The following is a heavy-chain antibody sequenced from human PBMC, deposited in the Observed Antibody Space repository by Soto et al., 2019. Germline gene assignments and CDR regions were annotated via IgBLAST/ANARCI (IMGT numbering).Heavy chain of an antibody. J-gene: IGHJ4*02. CDR1: GYIFSNFY. D-gene: IGHD4-17*01. CDR2: INPNTGGT. V-gene: IGHV1-46*01. CDR3: ARDKVYGDHSFDF. Sequence: QVSLVQSGAEVKKPGASVNVSCKAFGYIFSNFYIHWVRQAPGQGLEWMGIINPNTGGTSYPQKFQGRVTLTRDTSSSTVHMEMSSLTSEDTAVYYCARDKVYGDHSFDFWGQGTLVTVSS.